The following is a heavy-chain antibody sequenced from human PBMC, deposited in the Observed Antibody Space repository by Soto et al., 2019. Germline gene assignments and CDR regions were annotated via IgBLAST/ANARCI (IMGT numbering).Heavy chain of an antibody. V-gene: IGHV4-30-4*01. CDR2: IYYSGST. Sequence: SETLSLTCTVSGGSISSGYYYWSWIRQAPGKGLEWIGYIYYSGSTYYNPSLKSRVTISVDTSKNQFSLKLSSVTAADTAVYYCAREYYYDSSGLDYWGQGTLVTVSS. CDR1: GGSISSGYYY. CDR3: AREYYYDSSGLDY. D-gene: IGHD3-22*01. J-gene: IGHJ4*02.